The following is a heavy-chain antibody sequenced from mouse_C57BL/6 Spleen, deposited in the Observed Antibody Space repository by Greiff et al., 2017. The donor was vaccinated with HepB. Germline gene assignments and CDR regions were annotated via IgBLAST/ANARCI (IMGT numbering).Heavy chain of an antibody. CDR1: GYTFTDYY. D-gene: IGHD2-12*01. Sequence: VQLQQSGAELVRPGASVKLSCKASGYTFTDYYINWVKQRPGQGLEWIARIYPGSGNTYYNEKFKGKATLTAEKSSRPAYMELSSLTSEDSAVYVCARGDDVAWFAYWGQRTLVTVSA. J-gene: IGHJ3*01. V-gene: IGHV1-76*01. CDR3: ARGDDVAWFAY. CDR2: IYPGSGNT.